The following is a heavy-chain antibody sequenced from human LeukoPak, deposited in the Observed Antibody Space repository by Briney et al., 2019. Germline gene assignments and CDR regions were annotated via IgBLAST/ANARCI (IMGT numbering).Heavy chain of an antibody. CDR2: ISYDGSKK. V-gene: IGHV3-30*18. CDR1: GFTFSSYG. J-gene: IGHJ4*02. Sequence: PGRSLRLSCAASGFTFSSYGMHWVRQAPGKGLEWVAVISYDGSKKYYADSVKGRFTISRDNSKNTLYLQMNSLRAEDTAVYYCAKDRSAHYSFDYWGQGTLVTVSS. CDR3: AKDRSAHYSFDY.